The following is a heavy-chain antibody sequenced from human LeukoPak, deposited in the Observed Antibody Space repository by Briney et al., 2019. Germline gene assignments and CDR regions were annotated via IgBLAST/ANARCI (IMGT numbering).Heavy chain of an antibody. D-gene: IGHD6-13*01. Sequence: PGGSLRLSCAASGFTFSSYHINWVRQAPGKGLEWVSYISSSSGTIYYADSVKGRFTTSRDNAKNSLYLQMNNLRDEDTAVYYCARGGSSCFDSWGQGTLVTVSS. CDR2: ISSSSGTI. CDR1: GFTFSSYH. V-gene: IGHV3-48*02. J-gene: IGHJ4*02. CDR3: ARGGSSCFDS.